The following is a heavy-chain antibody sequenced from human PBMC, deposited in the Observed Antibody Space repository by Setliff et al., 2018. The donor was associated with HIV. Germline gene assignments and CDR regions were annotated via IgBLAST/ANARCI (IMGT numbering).Heavy chain of an antibody. CDR3: ARSPVFRRYYDSSGYYFDY. D-gene: IGHD3-22*01. CDR2: LYHSGST. V-gene: IGHV4-38-2*01. CDR1: GYSISSGYY. Sequence: SETLSLTCAVSGYSISSGYYWGWIRQTPGKGLEWIGSLYHSGSTNYNPSLKSRVTISVDTSKNQFSLKLSSVTAADTAVYYCARSPVFRRYYDSSGYYFDYWGQGTLVTVSS. J-gene: IGHJ4*02.